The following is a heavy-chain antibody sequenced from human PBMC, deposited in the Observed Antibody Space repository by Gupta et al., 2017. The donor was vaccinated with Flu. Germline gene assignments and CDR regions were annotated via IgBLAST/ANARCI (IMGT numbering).Heavy chain of an antibody. CDR3: ATAQNWGSTWYFDL. V-gene: IGHV1-24*01. CDR1: GYTLTELS. CDR2: FEPEEGET. D-gene: IGHD7-27*01. J-gene: IGHJ2*01. Sequence: QVQLVQSGAAVKKPGASVTVSCKVSGYTLTELSMHWVRQAPGKGLEWMGGFEPEEGETIYAQKFQGRVTMTEDTSTDTAYMELSSLRSEDTAVYYCATAQNWGSTWYFDLWGRGTLVTVSS.